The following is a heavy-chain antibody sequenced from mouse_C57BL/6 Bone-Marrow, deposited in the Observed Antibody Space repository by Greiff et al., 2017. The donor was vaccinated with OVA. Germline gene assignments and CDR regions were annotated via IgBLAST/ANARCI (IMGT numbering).Heavy chain of an antibody. Sequence: LVESGAELVRPGTSVKMSCKASGYTFTNYWIGWAKQRPGHGLEWIGDIYPGGGYTNYNEKFKGKATLTADKSSSTAYMQFSSLTSEDSAIYYCARATVVAGFDYWGQGTTLTVSS. D-gene: IGHD1-1*01. CDR1: GYTFTNYW. CDR3: ARATVVAGFDY. CDR2: IYPGGGYT. V-gene: IGHV1-63*01. J-gene: IGHJ2*01.